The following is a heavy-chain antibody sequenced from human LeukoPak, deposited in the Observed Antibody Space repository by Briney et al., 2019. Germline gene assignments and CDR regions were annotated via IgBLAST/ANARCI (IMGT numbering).Heavy chain of an antibody. D-gene: IGHD3-22*01. CDR3: ATTYYYDRWGRAFDI. J-gene: IGHJ3*02. CDR2: IKQDGSEK. V-gene: IGHV3-7*01. CDR1: GFTFSSYW. Sequence: GGSLRLSCAASGFTFSSYWMSWVRQAPGKGLEWVANIKQDGSEKYYVDSVKGRFTIPRDNAKNSLYLQMNSLRAEDTAVYYCATTYYYDRWGRAFDIWGQGTMVTVSS.